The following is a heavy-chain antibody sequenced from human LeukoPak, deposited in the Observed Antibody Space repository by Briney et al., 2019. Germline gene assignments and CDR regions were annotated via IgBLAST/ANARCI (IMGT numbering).Heavy chain of an antibody. J-gene: IGHJ4*02. CDR2: ISDSGGTT. Sequence: PGGSLRLSCAASGFTFSDYWMHWVRQAPGKGLEWVSGISDSGGTTYYVDSVKGRFTISRDNSKNTLYLQINSLRAEDMALYYCAKSSDGSTSFDQWGQGTLVTVSS. CDR3: AKSSDGSTSFDQ. CDR1: GFTFSDYW. V-gene: IGHV3-23*01. D-gene: IGHD2-2*01.